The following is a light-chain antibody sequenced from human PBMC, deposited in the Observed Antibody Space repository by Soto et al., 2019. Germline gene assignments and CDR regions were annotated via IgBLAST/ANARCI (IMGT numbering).Light chain of an antibody. V-gene: IGKV3-11*01. CDR1: QSVSIY. J-gene: IGKJ5*01. Sequence: EIVLTQSPATLSLSPGERATLSCRASQSVSIYLAWYQQKPGQAPRLLIYDTSNRAAGIPARFSARGSGTDFTLIISSLEPEDSAVYYCQHRSSWPAITFGLGTRLEI. CDR3: QHRSSWPAIT. CDR2: DTS.